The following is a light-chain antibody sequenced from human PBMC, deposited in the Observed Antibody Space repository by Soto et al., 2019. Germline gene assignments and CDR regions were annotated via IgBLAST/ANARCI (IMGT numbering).Light chain of an antibody. V-gene: IGKV3-20*01. CDR3: QQYGSSPLIS. CDR1: QTVINNY. J-gene: IGKJ5*01. Sequence: VVLPQYPGTLSLSPGERATLSCRASQTVINNYLAWYQQKPGQAPRLLIYGASNRATGIPDRFSGSGSATDFPPTISKLEPEDFAVYYCQQYGSSPLISFGQGHDWRL. CDR2: GAS.